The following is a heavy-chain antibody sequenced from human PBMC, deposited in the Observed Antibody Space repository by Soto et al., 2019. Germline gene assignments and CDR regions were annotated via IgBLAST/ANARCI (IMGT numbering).Heavy chain of an antibody. CDR2: IYPGDSDT. CDR1: GYSFTSYW. CDR3: ARHHGSPGSYFGMDV. J-gene: IGHJ6*02. V-gene: IGHV5-51*01. Sequence: ESLKISCKGSGYSFTSYWINWVRQMPGKGLEWMGIIYPGDSDTRYSPSLQGQVTISADKSINTAYLQWRSLKASDTAVYYCARHHGSPGSYFGMDVWGQGTTVTVSS. D-gene: IGHD6-13*01.